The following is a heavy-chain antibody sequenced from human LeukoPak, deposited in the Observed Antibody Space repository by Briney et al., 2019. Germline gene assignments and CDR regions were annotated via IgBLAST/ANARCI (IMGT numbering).Heavy chain of an antibody. CDR2: ISYDGSNK. Sequence: GRSLRLSCAASGFTFSSYGMHWVRQAPGKGLEWVAVISYDGSNKYYADSVKGRFTISRDNSKNTLYLQMNSLRAEDTAVYYCAKDIRTGAYSSSWLYYFDYWGQGTLVTVSS. D-gene: IGHD6-13*01. J-gene: IGHJ4*02. CDR3: AKDIRTGAYSSSWLYYFDY. V-gene: IGHV3-30*18. CDR1: GFTFSSYG.